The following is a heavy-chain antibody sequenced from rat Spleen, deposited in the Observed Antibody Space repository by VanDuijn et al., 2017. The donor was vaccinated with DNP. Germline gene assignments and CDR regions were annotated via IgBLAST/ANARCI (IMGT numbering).Heavy chain of an antibody. J-gene: IGHJ2*01. CDR3: ATQTLNSY. V-gene: IGHV5S13*01. CDR2: ISTSGGST. D-gene: IGHD1-11*01. CDR1: GFTFSNYG. Sequence: EVQLVESGGGLVQPGRSLKLSCAASGFTFSNYGMAWVRQAPKKGLEWVATISTSGGSTYYRDSVKGRFTISRDNAKSTLYLQMDSLRSEDTATYYCATQTLNSYWGQGVMVTVSS.